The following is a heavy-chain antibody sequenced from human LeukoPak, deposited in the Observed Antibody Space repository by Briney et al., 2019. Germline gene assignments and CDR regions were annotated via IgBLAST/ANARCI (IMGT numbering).Heavy chain of an antibody. J-gene: IGHJ4*02. CDR3: ARADYAGNPRGWTFDY. V-gene: IGHV4-34*01. CDR2: INHSGST. CDR1: GGSFSGYY. Sequence: SETLSLTCAVYGGSFSGYYWSWFRQPPGKGLEWIGEINHSGSTNHNPSLKSRVTISVDTSKNQFSLKLSSVTAADAAVYYCARADYAGNPRGWTFDYWGQGTLVTVSS. D-gene: IGHD4-23*01.